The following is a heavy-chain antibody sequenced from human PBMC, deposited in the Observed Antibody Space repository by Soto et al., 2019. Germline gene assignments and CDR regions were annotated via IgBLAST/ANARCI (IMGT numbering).Heavy chain of an antibody. CDR3: TPLALKYNSDWYPLSA. J-gene: IGHJ5*02. CDR1: GFTFSKVC. V-gene: IGHV3-15*07. CDR2: IKSETDGGTI. D-gene: IGHD6-19*01. Sequence: EVHLVESGGGLVKPGGSLRISCAGSGFTFSKVCMNWVRQAPGKGLEGVGRIKSETDGGTIDYAAAVKGRFTISRDDSNNTLDLLMNSLKTEDTATYYCTPLALKYNSDWYPLSAWGQGTRVTVPS.